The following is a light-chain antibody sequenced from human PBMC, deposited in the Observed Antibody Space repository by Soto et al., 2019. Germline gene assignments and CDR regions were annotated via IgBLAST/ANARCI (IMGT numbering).Light chain of an antibody. CDR3: GTWESSLSAVV. Sequence: QSVLTQPPSGSAAPGQKVTISFSGSSSNIGNNYVSWYQQLPGTAPKLLIYDNNKRPSGIPDRFSGSKSGTSATLGITGRQTGDEAEYYCGTWESSLSAVVFGGGTKLPVL. CDR1: SSNIGNNY. J-gene: IGLJ3*02. V-gene: IGLV1-51*01. CDR2: DNN.